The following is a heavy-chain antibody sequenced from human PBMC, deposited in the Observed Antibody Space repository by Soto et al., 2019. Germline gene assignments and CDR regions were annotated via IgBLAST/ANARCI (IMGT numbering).Heavy chain of an antibody. CDR3: ERDLRDSYGYVGYNWSDP. V-gene: IGHV1-69*01. CDR2: IIPIFGTA. D-gene: IGHD5-18*01. J-gene: IGHJ5*02. CDR1: GGTFSSYA. Sequence: QVQLVQSGAEVKKPGSSVKVSCKASGGTFSSYAISWVRQAPGQGLAWIGGIIPIFGTANYAQKFQGRVTITADESTSTAYMELSSLRSEDTAVYYGERDLRDSYGYVGYNWSDPWGQGTLVTVSS.